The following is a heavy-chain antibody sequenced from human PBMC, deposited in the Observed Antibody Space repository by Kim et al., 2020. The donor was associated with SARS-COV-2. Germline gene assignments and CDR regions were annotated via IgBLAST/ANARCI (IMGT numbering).Heavy chain of an antibody. CDR3: ARSDYGPFDY. D-gene: IGHD4-17*01. V-gene: IGHV1-2*02. CDR2: GT. J-gene: IGHJ4*02. Sequence: GTNYAQKFQGRVTMTRETSISTAYMELSRLRSDDTAVYYCARSDYGPFDYWGQGTLVTVSS.